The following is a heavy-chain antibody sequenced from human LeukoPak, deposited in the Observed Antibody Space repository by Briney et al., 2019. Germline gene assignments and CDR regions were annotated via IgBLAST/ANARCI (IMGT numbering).Heavy chain of an antibody. J-gene: IGHJ4*02. CDR2: IYYSGST. V-gene: IGHV4-30-4*01. D-gene: IGHD2-8*01. CDR1: GGSISSGDYY. Sequence: SQTLSLTCTVSGGSISSGDYYWSWIRQPPGKGLEWIGYIYYSGSTYYNPSLKSRVTVSVDTSKNQFSLKLSSVTAADTAVYYCARGAGPIVLGGLHWGQGTLVTVSS. CDR3: ARGAGPIVLGGLH.